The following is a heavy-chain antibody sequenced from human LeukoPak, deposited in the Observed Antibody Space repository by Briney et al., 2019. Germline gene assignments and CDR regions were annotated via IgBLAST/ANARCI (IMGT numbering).Heavy chain of an antibody. CDR1: GYTFTGYY. CDR2: INPNSGGT. Sequence: ASVKVSRKASGYTFTGYYMHWVRQAPGQGLEWMGWINPNSGGTNYAQKFQGRVTMTRDTSISTAYMELSRLGSDDTAVYYCARGLLAVAGTGVDYWGQGTLVTVSS. CDR3: ARGLLAVAGTGVDY. J-gene: IGHJ4*02. D-gene: IGHD6-19*01. V-gene: IGHV1-2*02.